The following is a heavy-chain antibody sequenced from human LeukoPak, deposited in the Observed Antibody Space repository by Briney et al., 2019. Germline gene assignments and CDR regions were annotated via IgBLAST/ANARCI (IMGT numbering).Heavy chain of an antibody. Sequence: ASVKVSCKASGYTFTGYYMHWVRQAPGQGLEWMGWINPNSGGTNYAQKFQGRVTMTRDTSISTAYMELSRLRSGDTAVYYCARSYSSSSHYYDSSGYPDYWGQGTLVTVSS. CDR3: ARSYSSSSHYYDSSGYPDY. D-gene: IGHD3-22*01. J-gene: IGHJ4*02. V-gene: IGHV1-2*02. CDR2: INPNSGGT. CDR1: GYTFTGYY.